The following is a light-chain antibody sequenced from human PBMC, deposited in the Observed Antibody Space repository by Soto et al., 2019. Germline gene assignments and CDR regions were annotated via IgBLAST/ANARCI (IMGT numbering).Light chain of an antibody. CDR2: DAS. V-gene: IGKV1-33*01. Sequence: DIQMTQSPSSLSASVGDRVTITCQASHDISNYLNWYQQKLGKAPKLLIYDASNLEPGVPSRFSGSGSATKFIFTISSLQPEDIETYYCQQYDTLSFTLAPGTNVDIK. J-gene: IGKJ3*01. CDR1: HDISNY. CDR3: QQYDTLSFT.